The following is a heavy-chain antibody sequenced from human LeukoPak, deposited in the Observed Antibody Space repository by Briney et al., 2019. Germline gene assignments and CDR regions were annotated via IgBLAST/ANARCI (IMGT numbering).Heavy chain of an antibody. Sequence: GGSLTLSCAASGFTFSSYEMNWVRHAPEKGREWVSYISSSGNTIFYGDFVKGRFTISRDNAKNSLYLQLNSLRADHTAVYFVVLSYRGFIDQWGEGTLVTVSS. CDR1: GFTFSSYE. D-gene: IGHD3-16*02. V-gene: IGHV3-48*03. CDR3: VLSYRGFIDQ. J-gene: IGHJ4*02. CDR2: ISSSGNTI.